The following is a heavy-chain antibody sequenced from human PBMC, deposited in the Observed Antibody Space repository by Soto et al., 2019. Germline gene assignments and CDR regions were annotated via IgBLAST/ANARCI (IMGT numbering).Heavy chain of an antibody. CDR1: GGSISSHY. J-gene: IGHJ4*02. CDR2: ISYIGTT. Sequence: SETLSLTCIVSGGSISSHYWHLIRQPPGKGLEWIGYISYIGTTSYNSSLKSRVTIAADTSKNQFSLKLSSATAADTAVYYCVRAAYCGSNCYYYFDSWGRGTLVTVSS. D-gene: IGHD2-21*02. CDR3: VRAAYCGSNCYYYFDS. V-gene: IGHV4-59*11.